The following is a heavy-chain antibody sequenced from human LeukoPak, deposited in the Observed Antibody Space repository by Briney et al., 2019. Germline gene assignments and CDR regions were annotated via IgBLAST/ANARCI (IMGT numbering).Heavy chain of an antibody. V-gene: IGHV1-18*01. CDR2: ISAYNGNT. CDR1: GYTFTSYG. J-gene: IGHJ4*02. Sequence: GASVKVSCKSSGYTFTSYGISWVRQAPGQGLEWMGWISAYNGNTNYAQKFQGRVTMTTDTSTSTTYMELRSLRSDDTAVYYCARKSEYYYDSSGYLRLDYWGQGTLVTVSS. D-gene: IGHD3-22*01. CDR3: ARKSEYYYDSSGYLRLDY.